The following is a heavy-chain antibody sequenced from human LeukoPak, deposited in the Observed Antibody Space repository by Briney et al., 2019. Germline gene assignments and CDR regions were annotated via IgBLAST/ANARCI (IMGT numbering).Heavy chain of an antibody. V-gene: IGHV4-34*01. CDR3: ARGSGSYYYYYYYMDG. J-gene: IGHJ6*03. Sequence: PSETLSLTCAVYGGSFSGYYWSWIRQPPGKGLEWIGEINHSGSTNYNPSLKSRVTISVDTSKNQFSLKLSSVTAADTAVYYCARGSGSYYYYYYYMDGWGKGTTVTVSS. D-gene: IGHD3-10*01. CDR1: GGSFSGYY. CDR2: INHSGST.